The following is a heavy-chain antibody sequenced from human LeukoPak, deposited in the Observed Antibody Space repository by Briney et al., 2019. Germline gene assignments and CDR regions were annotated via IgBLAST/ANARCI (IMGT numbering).Heavy chain of an antibody. Sequence: GGSLRLSCAASGFTFSSYWMSWVRQAPGKGLEWVANIKQDGSEKYYVDSVKGRFTISRDNAKNSLYLQMNSLRAEDTAVYYCARRDRGILRFLEWLPSEDAFDIWGQGTMVTVSS. V-gene: IGHV3-7*01. CDR3: ARRDRGILRFLEWLPSEDAFDI. CDR1: GFTFSSYW. J-gene: IGHJ3*02. CDR2: IKQDGSEK. D-gene: IGHD3-3*01.